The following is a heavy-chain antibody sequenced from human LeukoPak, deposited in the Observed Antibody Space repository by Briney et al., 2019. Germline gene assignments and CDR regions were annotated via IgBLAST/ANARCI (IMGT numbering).Heavy chain of an antibody. CDR1: GFSLTHDA. V-gene: IGHV3-30*10. D-gene: IGHD3-10*01. J-gene: IGHJ4*02. CDR2: VSKDTVSK. Sequence: PGGSLRLSCAASGFSLTHDAIHWVRQAPGKGLEWVAVVSKDTVSKIYRDSVKGRFTVSTDSSKNTVYLQMTGLRSEDTAVYYCAGGQELLWFGDRYRGYYFDYWGQGTLVTVSS. CDR3: AGGQELLWFGDRYRGYYFDY.